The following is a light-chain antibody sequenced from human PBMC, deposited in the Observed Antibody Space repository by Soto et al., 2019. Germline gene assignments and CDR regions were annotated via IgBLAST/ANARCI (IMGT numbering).Light chain of an antibody. V-gene: IGLV2-11*01. CDR2: DVN. J-gene: IGLJ2*01. CDR3: CSYAGSYTFVL. Sequence: QSVLTQPRSVSGSPGQSVTISCTGTSSDVGGYNYVSWYQQHPGKAPKLMIYDVNKRPSGVPDRFSGSKSGDTASLTISGLQAEDEADYYCCSYAGSYTFVLFGGGTKVTVL. CDR1: SSDVGGYNY.